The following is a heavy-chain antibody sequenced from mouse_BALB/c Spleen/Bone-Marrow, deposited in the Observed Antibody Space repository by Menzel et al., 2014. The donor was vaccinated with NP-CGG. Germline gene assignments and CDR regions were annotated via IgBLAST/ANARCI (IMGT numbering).Heavy chain of an antibody. CDR2: IDPENGNI. CDR3: TRRGFDF. J-gene: IGHJ2*01. V-gene: IGHV14-3*02. CDR1: GFNIKDTY. Sequence: VQLQQSGAELVKPGASVKLSCTAPGFNIKDTYIHWVKRRPEQGLEWIGRIDPENGNIKYDPKFQVKATITADTSSNTAYLQLSSLTSEDTAVYYCTRRGFDFWGQGTTLTVSS.